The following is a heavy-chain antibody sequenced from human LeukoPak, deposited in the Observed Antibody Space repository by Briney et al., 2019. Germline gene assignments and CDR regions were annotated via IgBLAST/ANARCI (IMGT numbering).Heavy chain of an antibody. J-gene: IGHJ6*02. D-gene: IGHD2-2*01. Sequence: PGGSLRLSCVASGFTFSSYDMHWVRQGTGKGLEWVSAIGTAGVTYYPASVKGRFTISRENAKNSLHLQMNSLRAEDTAVYFCARGYKLTPAAKYGLDVWGQGTTVTVSS. CDR2: IGTAGVT. V-gene: IGHV3-13*01. CDR3: ARGYKLTPAAKYGLDV. CDR1: GFTFSSYD.